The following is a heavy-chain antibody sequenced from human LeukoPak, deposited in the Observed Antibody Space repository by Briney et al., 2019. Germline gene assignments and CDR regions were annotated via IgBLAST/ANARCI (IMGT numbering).Heavy chain of an antibody. CDR3: TTALSQYSSGWYGNYFDY. CDR2: IKSITDGGTT. V-gene: IGHV3-15*01. D-gene: IGHD6-19*01. J-gene: IGHJ4*02. CDR1: GFTVSTYE. Sequence: GGSLRLSCAASGFTVSTYEMNWVRQAPGKGLEWVGRIKSITDGGTTDYAAPVKGRFTISRDDSKNTLYLQMNSLKTEDTAVYYCTTALSQYSSGWYGNYFDYWGQGTLVTVSS.